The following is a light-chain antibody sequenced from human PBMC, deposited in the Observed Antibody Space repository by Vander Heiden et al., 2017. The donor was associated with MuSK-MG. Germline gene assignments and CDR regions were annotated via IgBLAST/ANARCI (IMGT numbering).Light chain of an antibody. Sequence: EIVLTQSPDFQSVTPKEKVTITCRASQNIGSSLHWYQQKPDQPPKLLVKYASQSFSGVPSRFSGSGSGTDFTLTIDRLETEDAATYYCQQSSSLPQTFGHGTKVXIK. CDR2: YAS. J-gene: IGKJ3*01. V-gene: IGKV6-21*01. CDR3: QQSSSLPQT. CDR1: QNIGSS.